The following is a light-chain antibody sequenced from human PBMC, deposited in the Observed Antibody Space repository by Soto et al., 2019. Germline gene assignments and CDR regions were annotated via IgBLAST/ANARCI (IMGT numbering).Light chain of an antibody. J-gene: IGKJ1*01. Sequence: DIVMTQSPDSLAVSLGERATINCKSSQSVLYSSNNKNYLAWYQQKPGQPPKLLIYWASTRESGVPDRFSGSGSGTDFTLTISSLQAEDVAVYYCQQYYNPPHTFGQGNKVEIK. CDR1: QSVLYSSNNKNY. CDR3: QQYYNPPHT. CDR2: WAS. V-gene: IGKV4-1*01.